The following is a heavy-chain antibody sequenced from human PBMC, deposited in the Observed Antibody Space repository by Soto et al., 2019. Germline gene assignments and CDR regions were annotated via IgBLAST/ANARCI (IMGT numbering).Heavy chain of an antibody. CDR3: ARDSSSWSVFWFDP. J-gene: IGHJ5*02. Sequence: VASVKVACNASGYTFTSYGISWVRQAPGQGLEWMGWINACNGNTKYSQKFQGRVTITRDTSASTAYMELSSLRSEDTAVYYCARDSSSWSVFWFDPWGQGTLVTVS. V-gene: IGHV1-3*01. CDR2: INACNGNT. CDR1: GYTFTSYG. D-gene: IGHD6-13*01.